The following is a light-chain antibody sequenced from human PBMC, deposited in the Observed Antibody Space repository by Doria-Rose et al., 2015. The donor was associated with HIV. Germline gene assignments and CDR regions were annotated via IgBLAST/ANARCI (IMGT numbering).Light chain of an antibody. CDR1: QSASTD. CDR3: HQYNNWPT. CDR2: GAS. Sequence: TQSPETLSVSPGESATLSCSASQSASTDLAWYQHKPGQAPRLLIWGASTRATGIPAMFSGSGSGTEFTLTISSLQSEDFAICFCHQYNNWPTFGQGTRLDIK. V-gene: IGKV3-15*01. J-gene: IGKJ5*01.